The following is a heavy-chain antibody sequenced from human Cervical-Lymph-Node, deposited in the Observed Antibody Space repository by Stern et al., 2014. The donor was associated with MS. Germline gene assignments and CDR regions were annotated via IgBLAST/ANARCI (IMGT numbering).Heavy chain of an antibody. D-gene: IGHD6-13*01. CDR2: INAGNGKT. J-gene: IGHJ6*02. CDR1: GYTFTSYA. Sequence: QVQLVQSGAEVKKPGASVKVSCKASGYTFTSYAMHWVRQAPGQRLEWMGWINAGNGKTKYSQKFQGRVTITRDTSASTAYMELSSLRSEDTAVYYCARDVIAAAGLYYYYYGMDVWGQGTTVTVSS. CDR3: ARDVIAAAGLYYYYYGMDV. V-gene: IGHV1-3*01.